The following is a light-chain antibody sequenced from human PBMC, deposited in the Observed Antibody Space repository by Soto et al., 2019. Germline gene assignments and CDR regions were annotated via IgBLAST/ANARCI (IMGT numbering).Light chain of an antibody. J-gene: IGKJ5*01. V-gene: IGKV4-1*01. Sequence: DFVMTQSPDSLAVSLGERATINCKSSQSVLSSSNNKNFLAWFQQKPRQPPKLLISWASTRESGVPDRFSGSGSGTDFSLTSSSMQAEDVAVYYCQQYHSDPITFGQGTRLEIK. CDR3: QQYHSDPIT. CDR2: WAS. CDR1: QSVLSSSNNKNF.